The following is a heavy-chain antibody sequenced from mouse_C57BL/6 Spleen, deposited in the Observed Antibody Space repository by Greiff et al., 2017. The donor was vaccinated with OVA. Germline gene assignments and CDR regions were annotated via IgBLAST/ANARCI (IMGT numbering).Heavy chain of an antibody. CDR3: ARRKLVATSYFDY. D-gene: IGHD1-1*01. J-gene: IGHJ2*01. V-gene: IGHV1-55*01. CDR2: IYPGSGST. CDR1: GYTFTSYW. Sequence: QVQLQQPGAELVKPGASVKMSCKASGYTFTSYWITWVKQRPGQGLEWIGDIYPGSGSTTYNEKFKGKATLTVDTSSSTAYMQLSSLTSEDSAVYYCARRKLVATSYFDYWGQGTTLTVSS.